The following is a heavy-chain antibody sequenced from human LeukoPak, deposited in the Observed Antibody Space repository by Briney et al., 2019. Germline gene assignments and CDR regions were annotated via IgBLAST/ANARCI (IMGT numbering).Heavy chain of an antibody. CDR1: GFTFSSYW. CDR2: IYSDASGT. CDR3: ARGDFWSGYYWEAGDY. Sequence: GGSLRLSCAASGFTFSSYWMHWVRQAPGKGLVWVSLIYSDASGTSYADSVKGRFTISRDNAKNTLYLQMNSLRGEDTAVYYCARGDFWSGYYWEAGDYWGQGTLVTVSS. D-gene: IGHD3-3*01. V-gene: IGHV3-74*01. J-gene: IGHJ4*02.